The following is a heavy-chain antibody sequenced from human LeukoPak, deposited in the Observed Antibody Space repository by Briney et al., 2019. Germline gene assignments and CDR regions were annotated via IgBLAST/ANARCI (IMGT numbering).Heavy chain of an antibody. CDR1: GYTFTSYD. V-gene: IGHV1-8*02. CDR2: MNPNSGNT. CDR3: ARDGLGYGDSYNWFDP. D-gene: IGHD4-17*01. Sequence: ASVKVSCKASGYTFTSYDINWVRQATGQGLEWMGWMNPNSGNTGYAQKFQGRVTMTRNTSISTAYMELSSLRSEDTAVYYCARDGLGYGDSYNWFDPWGQGTLVTVSS. J-gene: IGHJ5*02.